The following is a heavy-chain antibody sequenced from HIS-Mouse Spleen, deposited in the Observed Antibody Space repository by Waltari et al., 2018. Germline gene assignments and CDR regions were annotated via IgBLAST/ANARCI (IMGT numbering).Heavy chain of an antibody. Sequence: QVQLVQSGAEVKKPGASVKVSCKASGYTFTGYYMHWVRQAPGQGLEWRGWINPNSGGTNYGQKFQGRVTMTRDTSISTAYMELSRLRSDDTAVYYCAAEAVAAANWFDPWGQGTLVTVSS. CDR3: AAEAVAAANWFDP. CDR1: GYTFTGYY. V-gene: IGHV1-2*02. D-gene: IGHD2-15*01. CDR2: INPNSGGT. J-gene: IGHJ5*02.